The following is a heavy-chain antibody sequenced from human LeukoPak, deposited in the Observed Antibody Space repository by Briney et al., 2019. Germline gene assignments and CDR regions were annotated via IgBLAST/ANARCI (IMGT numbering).Heavy chain of an antibody. CDR1: GYTFTGYY. Sequence: ASVKVSCKASGYTFTGYYMLWVRQAPGQGLEWMGWINPNSGGTNYAQKFQGRVTMTRDTSISTAYMELSRLRSDDTAVYYCARDLSAVAGLAFDIWGQGTMVTVSS. V-gene: IGHV1-2*02. J-gene: IGHJ3*02. D-gene: IGHD6-19*01. CDR3: ARDLSAVAGLAFDI. CDR2: INPNSGGT.